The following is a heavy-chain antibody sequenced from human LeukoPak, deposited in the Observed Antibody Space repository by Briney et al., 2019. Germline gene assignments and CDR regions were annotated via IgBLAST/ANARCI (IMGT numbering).Heavy chain of an antibody. Sequence: GGSLRLSCAASGFTFSNAWMSWVRQAPGKGLEWVGRIKSKTDGGTTDYAAPAKGRFTISRDDSKNTLYLQMNSLKTEDTAVYYCTTGASLGYCSSTSCQEYNWFDPWGQGTLVTVSS. J-gene: IGHJ5*02. V-gene: IGHV3-15*01. D-gene: IGHD2-2*01. CDR2: IKSKTDGGTT. CDR3: TTGASLGYCSSTSCQEYNWFDP. CDR1: GFTFSNAW.